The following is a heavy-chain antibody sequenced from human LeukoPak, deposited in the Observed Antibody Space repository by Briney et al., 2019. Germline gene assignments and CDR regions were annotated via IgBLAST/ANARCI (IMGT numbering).Heavy chain of an antibody. D-gene: IGHD1-26*01. CDR3: SRAQTEVGAKYYFDY. V-gene: IGHV3-49*04. J-gene: IGHJ4*02. CDR1: GFTFRDYA. CDR2: IRSKGHSRTT. Sequence: GRSLRLSCTASGFTFRDYALNWVCQAPGEGLEWVGFIRSKGHSRTTEYAASVEGRFTISRDDSKSMAYLQMNSLKTEDTAVYYCSRAQTEVGAKYYFDYWGQGTLVTVSS.